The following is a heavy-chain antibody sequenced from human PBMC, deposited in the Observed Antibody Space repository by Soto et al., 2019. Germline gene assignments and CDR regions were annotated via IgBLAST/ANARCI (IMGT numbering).Heavy chain of an antibody. V-gene: IGHV3-15*01. CDR1: GFTFSDAW. Sequence: GGSLRLSCAASGFTFSDAWMSWVRQAPGQGLDWVGRIKSKSEGGTTEYAAPVRGRFTISRDDSKNTLYLQMNSLKTEDTAVYYCTTDLWRIAVVVGSTGYFNPWGQGTPVTVSS. D-gene: IGHD2-15*01. CDR2: IKSKSEGGTT. CDR3: TTDLWRIAVVVGSTGYFNP. J-gene: IGHJ5*02.